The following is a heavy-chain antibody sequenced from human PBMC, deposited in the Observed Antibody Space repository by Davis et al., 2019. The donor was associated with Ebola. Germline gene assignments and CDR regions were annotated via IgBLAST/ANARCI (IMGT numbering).Heavy chain of an antibody. D-gene: IGHD2-2*02. CDR3: ARAEGYCTSTTCYILYGMDV. CDR1: GFTFSSYS. Sequence: GESLKISCAASGFTFSSYSMNWVRQAPGKGLEWVSSISSSGSYIYYADSVKGRFTISRDNAKNSLYLLMNSLRADDTAVYYCARAEGYCTSTTCYILYGMDVWGQGTTVTVSS. V-gene: IGHV3-21*04. J-gene: IGHJ6*02. CDR2: ISSSGSYI.